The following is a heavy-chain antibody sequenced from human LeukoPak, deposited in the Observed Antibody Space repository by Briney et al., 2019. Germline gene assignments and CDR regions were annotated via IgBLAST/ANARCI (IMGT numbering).Heavy chain of an antibody. V-gene: IGHV1-2*04. CDR2: INPNSGGT. CDR1: GYTFTGYY. D-gene: IGHD2-15*01. Sequence: GASVKVSCKASGYTFTGYYMHWVRQAPGQGLEWMGWINPNSGGTNYAQKFQGWVTMTRDTSISTAYMELRSLRSDDTAVYYCARDLFSYCSGGSCSSYRFDYWGQGTLVTVSS. J-gene: IGHJ4*02. CDR3: ARDLFSYCSGGSCSSYRFDY.